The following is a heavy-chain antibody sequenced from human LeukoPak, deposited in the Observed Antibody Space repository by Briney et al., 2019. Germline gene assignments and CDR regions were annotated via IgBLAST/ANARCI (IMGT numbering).Heavy chain of an antibody. D-gene: IGHD6-13*01. J-gene: IGHJ4*02. V-gene: IGHV1-2*02. CDR3: ARDRRYSSSWLDY. CDR1: GYTFSGYY. Sequence: ASVKVSCKASGYTFSGYYMNWVRQAPGQGLEWMGWINPNSGGTNYAQKLQGRVTMTTDTSTSTAYMELTSLRSDDTAVYYCARDRRYSSSWLDYWGQGTLVTVSS. CDR2: INPNSGGT.